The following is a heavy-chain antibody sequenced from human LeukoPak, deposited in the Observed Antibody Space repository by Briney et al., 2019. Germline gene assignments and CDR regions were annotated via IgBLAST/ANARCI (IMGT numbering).Heavy chain of an antibody. J-gene: IGHJ4*02. CDR3: ARDPGWGALDY. D-gene: IGHD3-16*01. V-gene: IGHV3-48*01. CDR1: GFTFSSYS. CDR2: ISSSSSTI. Sequence: GGSLRLSCAASGFTFSSYSMNWVRQAPGKGLEWVSYISSSSSTIYYADSVKGRFTISRDNAKNSLYLQMNSLRVEDTAVYYCARDPGWGALDYWGQGALVIVSS.